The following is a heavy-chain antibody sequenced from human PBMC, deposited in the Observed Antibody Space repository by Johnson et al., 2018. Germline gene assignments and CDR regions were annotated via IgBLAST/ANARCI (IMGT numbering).Heavy chain of an antibody. J-gene: IGHJ4*02. D-gene: IGHD4-11*01. Sequence: QVQLVQSGGGVVQPGRSLRLSCAASGFTFSSYLMHWVRQAPGKGLEWVAVISLDGNNTYYADSVKGRFIISRDNSRNTLYLQMHSLRVEDTAVYYCVKDVSNMLDYWGQGTLVTVSS. CDR2: ISLDGNNT. CDR3: VKDVSNMLDY. CDR1: GFTFSSYL. V-gene: IGHV3-30*18.